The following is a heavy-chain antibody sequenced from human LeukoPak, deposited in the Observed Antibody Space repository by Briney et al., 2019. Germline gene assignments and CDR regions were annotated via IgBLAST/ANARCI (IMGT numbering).Heavy chain of an antibody. CDR1: GGSISSGSYY. CDR3: ARDRGYYGSGSYYKYYYYYYMDV. J-gene: IGHJ6*03. D-gene: IGHD3-10*01. CDR2: IYTSGST. Sequence: SETLSLTCTVSGGSISSGSYYWSWIRQPAGKGLEWIGRIYTSGSTNYNPSLKSRVTISVDTSKNQFSLKLSSVTAADTAVYYCARDRGYYGSGSYYKYYYYYYMDVWGKGTTVTISS. V-gene: IGHV4-61*02.